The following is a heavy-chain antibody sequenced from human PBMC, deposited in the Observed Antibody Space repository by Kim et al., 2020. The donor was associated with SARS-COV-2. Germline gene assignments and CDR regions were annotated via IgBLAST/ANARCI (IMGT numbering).Heavy chain of an antibody. Sequence: GGSLRLSCAASGFTFSSYGMHWVRQAPGKGLEWVAVIWYDGSNKYYADSVKGRFTISRDNSKNTLYLQMNSLRAEDTAVYYCARDYDFWSGYPGPVWFDPWGQGTLVTVSS. J-gene: IGHJ5*02. CDR2: IWYDGSNK. CDR3: ARDYDFWSGYPGPVWFDP. V-gene: IGHV3-33*01. D-gene: IGHD3-3*01. CDR1: GFTFSSYG.